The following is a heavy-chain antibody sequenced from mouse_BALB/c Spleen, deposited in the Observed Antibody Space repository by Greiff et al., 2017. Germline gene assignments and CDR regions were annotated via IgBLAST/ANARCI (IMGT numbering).Heavy chain of an antibody. CDR1: GFTFTDYY. CDR3: ARDGTGYWYFDV. CDR2: IRNKANGYTT. D-gene: IGHD3-3*01. J-gene: IGHJ1*01. Sequence: EVQGVESGGGLVQPGGSLRLSCATSGFTFTDYYMSWVRQPPGKALEWLGFIRNKANGYTTEYSASVKGRFTISRDNSQSILYLQMNTLRAEDSATYYCARDGTGYWYFDVWGAGTTVTVSS. V-gene: IGHV7-3*02.